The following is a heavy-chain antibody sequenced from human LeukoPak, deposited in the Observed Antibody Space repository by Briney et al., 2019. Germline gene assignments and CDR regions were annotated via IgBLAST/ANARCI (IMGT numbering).Heavy chain of an antibody. CDR1: GGSISSYY. D-gene: IGHD6-13*01. CDR2: IYTSVST. Sequence: SETLSLTCTVSGGSISSYYWSWIRQPAGEGLEWIGRIYTSVSTNYIPSLKSRVTISSDTSKNQFSMKLSFVTAADTAVYYCARGVAAPGTGGLSWFDPWGQGTLVTASS. CDR3: ARGVAAPGTGGLSWFDP. J-gene: IGHJ5*02. V-gene: IGHV4-4*07.